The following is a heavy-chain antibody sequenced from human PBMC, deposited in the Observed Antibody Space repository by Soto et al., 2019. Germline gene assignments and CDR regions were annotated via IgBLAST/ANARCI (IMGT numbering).Heavy chain of an antibody. V-gene: IGHV4-34*01. J-gene: IGHJ4*02. CDR3: ATGRGYSSSSLL. CDR1: GGSFSGYY. CDR2: INHSGST. D-gene: IGHD6-6*01. Sequence: QVQLQQWGAGLLKPSETLSLTCAVYGGSFSGYYWSWIRQPPGKGLEWIGEINHSGSTNYNPSLKSRVTISVDTSKNQFSLKLSSVTAADTAVYYCATGRGYSSSSLLWGQGTLVTVSS.